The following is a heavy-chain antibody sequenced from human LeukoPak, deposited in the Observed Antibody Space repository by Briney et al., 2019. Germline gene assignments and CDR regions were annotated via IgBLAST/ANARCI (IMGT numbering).Heavy chain of an antibody. CDR2: IDKRDNFYAT. J-gene: IGHJ5*02. CDR3: TRDRGTYNWFDP. Sequence: GGSLRLSCAASGFGFSGSAVHWVRQSSGKGLEWVGHIDKRDNFYATSYAESVQGRFTTSRDDSRDAAFLHMDSLKTEDTALYYCTRDRGTYNWFDPWGQGTLVTVSS. CDR1: GFGFSGSA. V-gene: IGHV3-73*01. D-gene: IGHD1-14*01.